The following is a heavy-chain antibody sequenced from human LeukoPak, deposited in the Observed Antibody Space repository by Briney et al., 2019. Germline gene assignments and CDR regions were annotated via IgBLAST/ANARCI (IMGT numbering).Heavy chain of an antibody. J-gene: IGHJ4*02. Sequence: PGGSLRLSCAASGFTVSSNYMSWVRQAPGKGLEWVANIKQDGSEKYYVDSVKGRFTISRDNAKNSLYLQMNSLRAEDTAVYYCARDREYGDATDYWGQGTLVTVSS. V-gene: IGHV3-7*01. CDR2: IKQDGSEK. CDR1: GFTVSSNY. CDR3: ARDREYGDATDY. D-gene: IGHD4-17*01.